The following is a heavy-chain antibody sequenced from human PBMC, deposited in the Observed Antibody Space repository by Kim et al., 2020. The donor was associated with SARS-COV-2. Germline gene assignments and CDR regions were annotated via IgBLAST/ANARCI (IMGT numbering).Heavy chain of an antibody. CDR1: GSTFSPFW. V-gene: IGHV3-7*01. Sequence: GGSLRLSCAASGSTFSPFWMHWVRQAPGKGPEWVATINPDGSAGYYVDSVKGRFTISRDNAKNSLYLQMNSLRAEDMAVYYCAKGESWGQGTLVAVSS. J-gene: IGHJ5*02. D-gene: IGHD3-10*01. CDR3: AKGES. CDR2: INPDGSAG.